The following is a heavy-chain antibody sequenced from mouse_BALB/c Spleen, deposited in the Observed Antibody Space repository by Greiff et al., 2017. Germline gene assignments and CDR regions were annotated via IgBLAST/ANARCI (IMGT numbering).Heavy chain of an antibody. CDR1: GFTFSSFG. CDR2: ISSGSSTI. J-gene: IGHJ1*01. CDR3: ARSLTGMYFDV. Sequence: EVMLVESGGGLVQPGGSRKLSCAASGFTFSSFGMHWVRQAPEKGLEWVAYISSGSSTIYYADTVKGRFTISRDNPKNTLFLQMTSLRSEDTAMYYCARSLTGMYFDVWGAGTTVTVSS. V-gene: IGHV5-17*02. D-gene: IGHD4-1*01.